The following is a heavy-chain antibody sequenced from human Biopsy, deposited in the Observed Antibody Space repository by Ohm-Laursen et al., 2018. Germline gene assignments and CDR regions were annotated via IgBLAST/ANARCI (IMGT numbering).Heavy chain of an antibody. D-gene: IGHD3-10*01. Sequence: SLRLSCTASGFTFSNYGIHWVRQAPGKGLEWVALISHGGNDDYYADSVEGRFTVSRDNSKNTVVLQMNSLRADDTAVYHCAKAPCAQFGSGACHDPFDKWGQGTTVTVSS. J-gene: IGHJ3*02. CDR2: ISHGGNDD. V-gene: IGHV3-30*18. CDR1: GFTFSNYG. CDR3: AKAPCAQFGSGACHDPFDK.